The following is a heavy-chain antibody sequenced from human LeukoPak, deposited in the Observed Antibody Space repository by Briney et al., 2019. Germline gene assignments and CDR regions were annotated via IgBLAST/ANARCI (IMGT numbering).Heavy chain of an antibody. D-gene: IGHD6-13*01. Sequence: GGSLRLSCAASGFTFSSYAMHWVRQAPGKGLEWVAVISYDGSNKYYADSVKGRFTISRDNSKDTLYLQMNSLRVEDTAVYYCARAPRTAANFDYWGQGTLVTVSS. V-gene: IGHV3-30-3*01. CDR3: ARAPRTAANFDY. CDR2: ISYDGSNK. CDR1: GFTFSSYA. J-gene: IGHJ4*02.